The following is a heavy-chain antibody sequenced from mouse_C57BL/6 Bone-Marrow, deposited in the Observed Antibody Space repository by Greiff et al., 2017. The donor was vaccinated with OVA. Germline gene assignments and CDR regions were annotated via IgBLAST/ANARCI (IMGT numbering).Heavy chain of an antibody. CDR1: GYTFTSYG. CDR3: ARMQLRLHYAMDY. CDR2: IYPRSGNT. D-gene: IGHD3-2*02. V-gene: IGHV1-81*01. J-gene: IGHJ4*01. Sequence: QVQLQQSGAELARPGASVKLSCKASGYTFTSYGISWVKQRTGQGLEWIGEIYPRSGNTYYNEKFKGKATLTADKSSSTVYMELRSLTSEDSAVYFCARMQLRLHYAMDYWGQGTSVTVSS.